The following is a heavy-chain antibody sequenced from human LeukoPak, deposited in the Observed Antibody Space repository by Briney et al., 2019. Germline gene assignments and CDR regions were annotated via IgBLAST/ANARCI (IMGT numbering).Heavy chain of an antibody. Sequence: GGSLRLYCAAPGFTLRSYAMIWLGQTPGKGLEWVSGISASGGNTNYADSVKGRFTISRDNSKNTLYLQLNSLRAEDTAVYYCAKDGKKYGSTWDFDYWGQGTLVTVSS. CDR3: AKDGKKYGSTWDFDY. D-gene: IGHD6-13*01. CDR1: GFTLRSYA. J-gene: IGHJ4*02. V-gene: IGHV3-23*01. CDR2: ISASGGNT.